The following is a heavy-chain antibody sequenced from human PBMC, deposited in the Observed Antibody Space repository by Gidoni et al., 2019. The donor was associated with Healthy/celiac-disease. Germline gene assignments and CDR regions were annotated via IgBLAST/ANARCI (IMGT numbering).Heavy chain of an antibody. J-gene: IGHJ4*02. V-gene: IGHV4-39*01. CDR2: IYYSGST. CDR1: GGSISSSSYY. Sequence: QLQLQESGPGLVKPSETLSLTCPVSGGSISSSSYYWGWIRQPPGKGLEWIGSIYYSGSTYYNPSLKSRVTISVDTSKNQFSLKLSSVTAADTAVYYCAGESGWYGTVDYWGQGTLVTVSS. CDR3: AGESGWYGTVDY. D-gene: IGHD6-19*01.